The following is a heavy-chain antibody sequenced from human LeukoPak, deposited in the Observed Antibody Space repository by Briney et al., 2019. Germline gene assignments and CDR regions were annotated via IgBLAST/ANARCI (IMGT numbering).Heavy chain of an antibody. CDR1: GLSVTSNA. Sequence: GGSLRLSCAPSGLSVTSNAMNWVRQAPGKGLEWVSAITSDGATLYGGSVKGRFAISRDNSRNTLYLQMNSLRAEDTAVYYCAKGSEALASTARYYYFYMDVWGKGTTVTVSS. J-gene: IGHJ6*03. D-gene: IGHD4-17*01. CDR3: AKGSEALASTARYYYFYMDV. CDR2: ITSDGAT. V-gene: IGHV3-23*01.